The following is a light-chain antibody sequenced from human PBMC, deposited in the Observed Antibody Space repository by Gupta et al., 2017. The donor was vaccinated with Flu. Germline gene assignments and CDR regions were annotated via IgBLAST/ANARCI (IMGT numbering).Light chain of an antibody. Sequence: DIQMTQSPSSLSASVGDRVTITCRASQSISSYLNWYQQKPGKAPKLLIYAASSLQSGVPSRFSGSGSGTDFTLTISSLQPEDFATYYCQQSYSNLDITFGQGTRLEIK. CDR1: QSISSY. CDR2: AAS. CDR3: QQSYSNLDIT. V-gene: IGKV1-39*01. J-gene: IGKJ5*01.